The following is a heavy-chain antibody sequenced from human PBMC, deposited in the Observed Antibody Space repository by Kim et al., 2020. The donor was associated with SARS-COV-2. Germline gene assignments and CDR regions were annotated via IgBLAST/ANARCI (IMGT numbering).Heavy chain of an antibody. CDR2: INSDGSST. D-gene: IGHD7-27*01. V-gene: IGHV3-74*01. Sequence: GGSLRLSCAASGFTFSSCWMHWVRQAPGKGLVWVSRINSDGSSTSYADSVKGRFTISRDNAKNTLYLQMNSLRAEDTAVYYCARMGHRGADYWGAQLYYFDYWGQGTLVTVSS. CDR3: ARMGHRGADYWGAQLYYFDY. J-gene: IGHJ4*02. CDR1: GFTFSSCW.